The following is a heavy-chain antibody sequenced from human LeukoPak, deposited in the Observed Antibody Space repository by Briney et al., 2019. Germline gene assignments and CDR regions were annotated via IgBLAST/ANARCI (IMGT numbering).Heavy chain of an antibody. J-gene: IGHJ3*02. CDR3: ARRAYYYDSSGYLYAFDI. V-gene: IGHV5-51*01. CDR2: IYPGDSDT. D-gene: IGHD3-22*01. CDR1: GYSFTSYW. Sequence: NPGESLQISCKGSGYSFTSYWIGWVRQLPGKGLEWMGIIYPGDSDTRYSPSFQGQVTISADKSISTAYLQWSSLKASDTAMYYCARRAYYYDSSGYLYAFDIWGQGTMVTVSS.